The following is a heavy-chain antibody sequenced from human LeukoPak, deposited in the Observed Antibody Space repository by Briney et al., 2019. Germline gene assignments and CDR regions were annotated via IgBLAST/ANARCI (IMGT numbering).Heavy chain of an antibody. J-gene: IGHJ6*03. Sequence: GASVKVSCKASRYTFTGYYMHWVRQAPGQGLEWMGWINPNSGGTNYAQKLQGRVTMTRDTSISTAYMELSRLRSDDTAVYYCARSYCSSTSCRNYYYYNYVDVWGKGTTVTVSS. CDR2: INPNSGGT. D-gene: IGHD2-2*01. CDR3: ARSYCSSTSCRNYYYYNYVDV. V-gene: IGHV1-2*02. CDR1: RYTFTGYY.